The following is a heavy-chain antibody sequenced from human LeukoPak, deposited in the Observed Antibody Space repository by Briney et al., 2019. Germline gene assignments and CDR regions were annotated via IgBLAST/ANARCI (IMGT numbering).Heavy chain of an antibody. CDR3: AKVWSSSWDAFDI. V-gene: IGHV3-23*01. J-gene: IGHJ3*02. CDR2: IFGSGGST. D-gene: IGHD6-13*01. CDR1: GFTFSSYA. Sequence: GGSLRLSCAASGFTFSSYAMYWVRQAPGKGLEWVSGIFGSGGSTHYADSVKGRFTISRDNSKNTVYLQMNSLRAEDTAVYYCAKVWSSSWDAFDIWGQGTMVTVSS.